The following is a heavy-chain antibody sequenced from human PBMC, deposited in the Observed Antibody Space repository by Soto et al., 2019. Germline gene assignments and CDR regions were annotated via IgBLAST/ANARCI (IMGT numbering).Heavy chain of an antibody. J-gene: IGHJ4*02. CDR3: ARDYGDCFDF. D-gene: IGHD4-17*01. CDR1: GGSISSYY. Sequence: SETLSLTCTVSGGSISSYYWSWIRQPPGKGLEWIGYIYYSGSTNYNPSLKSRVTISVDTSKNQFSLNLSSVTAADTAVYYCARDYGDCFDFWGQGTLVTVS. V-gene: IGHV4-59*01. CDR2: IYYSGST.